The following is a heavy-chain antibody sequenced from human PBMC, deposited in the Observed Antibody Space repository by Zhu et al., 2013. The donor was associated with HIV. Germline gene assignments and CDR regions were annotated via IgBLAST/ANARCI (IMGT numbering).Heavy chain of an antibody. J-gene: IGHJ2*01. CDR3: ARETTKPGGRSVWYFDL. D-gene: IGHD4-17*01. CDR1: GGSISSGDYY. CDR2: IYYSGST. Sequence: QVQLQESGPGLVKPSQTLSLTCTVSGGSISSGDYYWSWIRQPPGKGLEWIGYIYYSGSTYYNPSLKSRVTISVDTSKNQFSLKLSSVTAADTAVYYCARETTKPGGRSVWYFDLWGLAPWSLSPQ. V-gene: IGHV4-30-4*01.